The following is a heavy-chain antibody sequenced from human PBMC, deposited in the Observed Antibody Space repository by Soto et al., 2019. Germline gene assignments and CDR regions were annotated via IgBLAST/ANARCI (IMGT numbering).Heavy chain of an antibody. J-gene: IGHJ5*02. Sequence: PSETLSLTCTVSGGSISSSSYYWGWIRQPPGKGLEWIGSIYYSGSTYYNPSLKSRVTISVDTSKNQFSLKLSSVTAADTAVYYCARHVSPLHYYGSGSPNWFDPWGQGTLVTVSS. CDR2: IYYSGST. D-gene: IGHD3-10*01. CDR3: ARHVSPLHYYGSGSPNWFDP. CDR1: GGSISSSSYY. V-gene: IGHV4-39*01.